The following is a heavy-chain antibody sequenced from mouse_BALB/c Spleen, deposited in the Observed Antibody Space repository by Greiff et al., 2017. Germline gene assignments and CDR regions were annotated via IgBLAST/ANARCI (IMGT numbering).Heavy chain of an antibody. D-gene: IGHD1-1*01. CDR2: ISNGGGST. V-gene: IGHV5-12-2*01. CDR3: ARLYYGSSYAMDY. CDR1: GFTFSSYT. J-gene: IGHJ4*01. Sequence: EVHLVESGGGLVQPGGSLKLSCAASGFTFSSYTMSWVRQTPEKRLEWVAYISNGGGSTYYPDTVKGRFTISRDNAKNTLYLQMSSLKSEDTAMYYCARLYYGSSYAMDYWGQGTSVTVSS.